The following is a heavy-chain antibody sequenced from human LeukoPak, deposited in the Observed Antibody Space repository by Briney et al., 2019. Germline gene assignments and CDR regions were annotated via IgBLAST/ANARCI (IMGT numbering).Heavy chain of an antibody. D-gene: IGHD3-10*01. Sequence: SETLSLTCTVSGGSISSYYWSWIRQPAGKGLEWIGRIYTSGSTNYNPSLKSRVTMSVDTSKNQFSLRLNSVTAADTAVYYCAREFWFANAPGSWLDPWGQGTLVTVSS. CDR2: IYTSGST. CDR3: AREFWFANAPGSWLDP. CDR1: GGSISSYY. V-gene: IGHV4-4*07. J-gene: IGHJ5*02.